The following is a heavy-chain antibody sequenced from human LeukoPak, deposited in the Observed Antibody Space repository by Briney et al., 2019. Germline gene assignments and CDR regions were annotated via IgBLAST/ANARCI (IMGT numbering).Heavy chain of an antibody. V-gene: IGHV3-21*01. CDR1: GFTFSSYS. J-gene: IGHJ4*02. CDR2: ISSSGSYM. D-gene: IGHD1-26*01. Sequence: PGGSLRLSCAASGFTFSSYSMNWVRQAPGKGLEWVSSISSSGSYMYYADSVKGRFTISRDNAKNSLYLQMNSLRAEDTAVYYCARQVGATTDYFDYWGQGTLVSVSS. CDR3: ARQVGATTDYFDY.